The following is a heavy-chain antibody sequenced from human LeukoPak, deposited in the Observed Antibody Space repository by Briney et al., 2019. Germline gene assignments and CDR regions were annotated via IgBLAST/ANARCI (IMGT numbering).Heavy chain of an antibody. D-gene: IGHD6-19*01. CDR3: AKGGPYSSGYYGY. CDR2: IYYSGST. CDR1: GGSISSGDYY. V-gene: IGHV4-61*08. Sequence: SETLSLTCTVSGGSISSGDYYWSWIRQPPGKGLEWIGYIYYSGSTNYNPSLKSRVTISVDTSKNQFSLKLSSVTAADTAVYYCAKGGPYSSGYYGYWGQGTLVTVSS. J-gene: IGHJ4*02.